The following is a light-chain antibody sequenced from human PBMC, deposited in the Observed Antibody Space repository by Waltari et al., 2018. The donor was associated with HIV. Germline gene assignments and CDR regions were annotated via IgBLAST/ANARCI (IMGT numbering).Light chain of an antibody. Sequence: DIQMTQSPSSLSASVGDRVPITCRASQDIRNVLAWYQQKPGKAPKRLIYYPSTLQSGVPSRFSGSGSGTEFTLTISSLQPEDFATYYCLQHISFPRTFGQGTRVEIK. CDR1: QDIRNV. J-gene: IGKJ1*01. CDR3: LQHISFPRT. CDR2: YPS. V-gene: IGKV1-17*01.